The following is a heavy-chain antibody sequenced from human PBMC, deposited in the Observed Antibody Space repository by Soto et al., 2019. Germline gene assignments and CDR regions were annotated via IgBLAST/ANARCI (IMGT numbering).Heavy chain of an antibody. D-gene: IGHD1-26*01. Sequence: EVQMVESGGGLIQPGGSLKLSCAVSGFGVTESETYVSWIRQAPGKGLEWVAAFYRGGRRNYAAAVKGRVAIARDKSENADMREVDRVRDEDAADDDCGREVGVGARAKVDRGGQGTMVIGSP. CDR2: FYRGGRR. J-gene: IGHJ1*01. CDR1: GFGVTESETY. CDR3: GREVGVGARAKVDR. V-gene: IGHV3-53*03.